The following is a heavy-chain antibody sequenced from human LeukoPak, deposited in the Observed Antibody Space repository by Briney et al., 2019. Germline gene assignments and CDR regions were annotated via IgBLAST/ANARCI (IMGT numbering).Heavy chain of an antibody. V-gene: IGHV3-7*04. CDR1: KFTFSNYW. CDR2: IKHVGTET. J-gene: IGHJ4*02. CDR3: ATDRDGYRKNWYRFHY. D-gene: IGHD5-24*01. Sequence: QTGGSLRLSCAASKFTFSNYWMIWVRQAPGKGLEWVANIKHVGTETNYVDSVKGRFTISRDNAKKSLYLQMNSLRAEDSAVYYCATDRDGYRKNWYRFHYWGQGTLVAVSS.